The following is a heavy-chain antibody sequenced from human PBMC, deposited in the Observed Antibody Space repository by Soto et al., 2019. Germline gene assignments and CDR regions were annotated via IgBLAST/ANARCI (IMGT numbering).Heavy chain of an antibody. CDR2: IHHSGRT. CDR3: ARGECSSNYCFTRWALDI. CDR1: GGCFSGYY. Sequence: SETLSLTCAVYGGCFSGYYWTWIRQTPGKGLEWIGEIHHSGRTNYNPSLKSRVSISADTSKTQFSLNLTSVTAADTAVYYCARGECSSNYCFTRWALDIWGQGTVVTVSS. D-gene: IGHD2-2*01. V-gene: IGHV4-34*01. J-gene: IGHJ3*02.